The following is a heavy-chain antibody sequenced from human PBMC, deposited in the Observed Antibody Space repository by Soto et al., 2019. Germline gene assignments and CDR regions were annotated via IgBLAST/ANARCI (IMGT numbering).Heavy chain of an antibody. J-gene: IGHJ6*01. D-gene: IGHD1-1*01. CDR2: INSGSSFI. CDR3: ARETESYSWNDGLMDV. V-gene: IGHV3-21*01. CDR1: GFTFSSFT. Sequence: EVQLVESGGGLVKPEGSLRLSCAASGFTFSSFTMNWVRQTPERGLEWITSINSGSSFIYYADSVRGRFTISRDDAKNSLYLQMNSLSDGDTALYYCARETESYSWNDGLMDVW.